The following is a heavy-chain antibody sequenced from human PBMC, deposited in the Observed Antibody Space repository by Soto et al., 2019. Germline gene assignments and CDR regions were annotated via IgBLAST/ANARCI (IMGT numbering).Heavy chain of an antibody. Sequence: QVQLVESGGDLVKPGGSLRLSCAASGFNFIDYYFSWIRQTPQRGLEWVAFISTSGSVVTYADSVKGRFTISRDNVKNLGQLQLSDFTAQDAAIYYCVRETVAPIVGQDPSCGRDVWRQGTTVTVSS. D-gene: IGHD3-3*01. CDR2: ISTSGSVV. V-gene: IGHV3-11*01. J-gene: IGHJ6*01. CDR1: GFNFIDYY. CDR3: VRETVAPIVGQDPSCGRDV.